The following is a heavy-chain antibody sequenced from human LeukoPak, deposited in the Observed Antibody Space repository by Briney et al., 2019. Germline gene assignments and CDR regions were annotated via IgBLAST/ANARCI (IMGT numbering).Heavy chain of an antibody. V-gene: IGHV3-30*18. CDR2: VSNDGSNK. D-gene: IGHD1-26*01. Sequence: GGSLRLSCAASGFTFSSYGMHWVRQAPGKGLEWVAVVSNDGSNKYYADSVKGRFTISRDNSKNTLYLQMNSLRAEDTAVYYCAKSGNMWERRAFDYFQHWGQGTLVTVSS. CDR3: AKSGNMWERRAFDYFQH. J-gene: IGHJ1*01. CDR1: GFTFSSYG.